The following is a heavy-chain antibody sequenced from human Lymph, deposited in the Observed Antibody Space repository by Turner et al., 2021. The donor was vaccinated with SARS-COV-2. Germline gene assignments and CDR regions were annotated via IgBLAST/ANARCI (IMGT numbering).Heavy chain of an antibody. CDR3: ARDLDTAGGMDV. CDR2: IYSGDST. Sequence: EVQLVDSGGGLVQPGGSLRLSCAASGLTVSSHYMTWVRQAPGKGLGWVSVIYSGDSTYDAYAVKGRFTISKHNTKNTLYHQMNRMRAEDTALYCWARDLDTAGGMDVWGQGTTVTVSS. V-gene: IGHV3-53*04. J-gene: IGHJ6*02. D-gene: IGHD5-18*01. CDR1: GLTVSSHY.